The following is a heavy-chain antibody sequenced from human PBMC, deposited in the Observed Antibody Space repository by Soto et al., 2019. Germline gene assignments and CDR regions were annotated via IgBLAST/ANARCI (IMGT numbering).Heavy chain of an antibody. Sequence: VKVSCKASGYTFTSYGISWVRQAPGQGLEWMGWISAYNGNTNYAQKLQGRVTMTTDTSTSTAYMELRSLRSDDTAVYYCASSIAAAANDDWFDPWGQGTLVTVSS. CDR1: GYTFTSYG. D-gene: IGHD6-13*01. V-gene: IGHV1-18*01. CDR2: ISAYNGNT. CDR3: ASSIAAAANDDWFDP. J-gene: IGHJ5*02.